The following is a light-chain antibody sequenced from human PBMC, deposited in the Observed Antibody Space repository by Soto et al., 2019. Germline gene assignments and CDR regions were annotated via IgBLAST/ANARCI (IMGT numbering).Light chain of an antibody. V-gene: IGKV3-15*01. Sequence: EIVMTQSPATLSVSPGERATLSCRASQSISSNLAWYQQKPGQAPRLLFYGASTRATGIPARFSGSGSGTEFTLTISSLQSEDFAVYYCQRYREWPWTFGQGTKVDIK. J-gene: IGKJ1*01. CDR1: QSISSN. CDR3: QRYREWPWT. CDR2: GAS.